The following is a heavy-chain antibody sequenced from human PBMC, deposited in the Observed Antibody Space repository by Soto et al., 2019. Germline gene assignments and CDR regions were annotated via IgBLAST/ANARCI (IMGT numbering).Heavy chain of an antibody. CDR2: IIPIFGTA. J-gene: IGHJ4*02. CDR3: ARDPDTAMVRDY. Sequence: QFQLVQSGAEVKKPGSSVKVSYKASGVHFISYAISWVRHAPGQGLEWLGGIIPIFGTANYAQKFQGRVTITADESTSTAYMELSSLRSEDTAVDYCARDPDTAMVRDYWGQGTLVTVSS. D-gene: IGHD5-18*01. V-gene: IGHV1-69*12. CDR1: GVHFISYA.